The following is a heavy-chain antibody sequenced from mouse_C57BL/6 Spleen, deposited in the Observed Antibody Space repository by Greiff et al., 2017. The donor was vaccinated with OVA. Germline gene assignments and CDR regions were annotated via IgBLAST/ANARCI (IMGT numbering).Heavy chain of an antibody. J-gene: IGHJ1*03. CDR1: GYTFTDYN. Sequence: VQLQQSGPELVKPGASVKIPCKASGYTFTDYNMDWVKQSHGKSLEWIGDINPNTGGTIYNQKFKGKATLTVDKSSSTAYMELRSLTSEDTAVYYCARRNWDGYFDVWGTGTTVTVSS. D-gene: IGHD4-1*01. CDR3: ARRNWDGYFDV. V-gene: IGHV1-18*01. CDR2: INPNTGGT.